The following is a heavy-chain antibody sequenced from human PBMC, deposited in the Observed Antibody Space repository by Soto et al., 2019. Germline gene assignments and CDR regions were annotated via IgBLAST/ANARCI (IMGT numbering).Heavy chain of an antibody. V-gene: IGHV1-18*01. CDR2: ISANNGNT. D-gene: IGHD6-13*01. J-gene: IGHJ6*02. CDR3: AREEVGYSSSSGEYYYYGMDV. CDR1: GYIFTSYV. Sequence: QVQVVQSGAEVKKPGASVKVSCKASGYIFTSYVFSWVRQAPGQGLEWIGWISANNGNTNYAQKLQGRVTMTTDTSTSTAYMELRSLRSDDTAVYYCAREEVGYSSSSGEYYYYGMDVWGQGTTVTVSS.